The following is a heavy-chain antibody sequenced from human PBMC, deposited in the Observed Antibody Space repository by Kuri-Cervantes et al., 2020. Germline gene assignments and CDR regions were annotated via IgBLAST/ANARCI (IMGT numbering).Heavy chain of an antibody. V-gene: IGHV3-9*01. CDR2: ISWNSGSI. J-gene: IGHJ3*02. CDR1: GFTFDDYA. D-gene: IGHD5-18*01. Sequence: SLKISCAASGFTFDDYAMHWVRQAPGKGLEWVSGISWNSGSIGYADSVKGRFTVSRDNAKNSLYLQMNSLTTEDTALYYCAKEYSRGYTYGHDAFDMWGQGTRVTVSS. CDR3: AKEYSRGYTYGHDAFDM.